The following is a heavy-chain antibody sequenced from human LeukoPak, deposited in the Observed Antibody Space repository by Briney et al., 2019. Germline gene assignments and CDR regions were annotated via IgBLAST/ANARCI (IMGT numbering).Heavy chain of an antibody. J-gene: IGHJ4*01. V-gene: IGHV1-46*01. CDR2: LNPSGGGT. CDR3: ARVRPLVGYSITSVCHVTY. Sequence: GASVKDSFKGSGYIFTNYFMHWVRQAPGQGLEWMGILNPSGGGTSYAQKFQGRVTMTRDTSTSTVYMELSSLRSDDTAVYYCARVRPLVGYSITSVCHVTYWSQGTLVTVSS. D-gene: IGHD2-8*01. CDR1: GYIFTNYF.